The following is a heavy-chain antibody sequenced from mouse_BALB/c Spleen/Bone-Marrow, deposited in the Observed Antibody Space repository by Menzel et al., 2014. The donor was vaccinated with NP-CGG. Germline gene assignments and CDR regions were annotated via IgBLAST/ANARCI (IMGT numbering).Heavy chain of an antibody. CDR2: IYPGDGDT. V-gene: IGHV1-80*01. CDR3: ARGRGWYFDY. Sequence: QVQLQQSGAELVRPGSSVKISCKASGYAFSNYWMNWVKRRPGQGLEWIGQIYPGDGDTNYNGKFKGKATLTADKSSSTAYMQLSGLTSEDSAVYFCARGRGWYFDYWGQGTTLTVSS. J-gene: IGHJ2*01. D-gene: IGHD2-3*01. CDR1: GYAFSNYW.